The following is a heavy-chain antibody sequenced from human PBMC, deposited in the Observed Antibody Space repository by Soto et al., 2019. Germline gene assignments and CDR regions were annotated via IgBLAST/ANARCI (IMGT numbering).Heavy chain of an antibody. Sequence: ASVKVSCKASGYSFTNNDVTWVRQAAGQGLEWMGWMNPGSGDTGYAQKFQGRVTMTRDISIATAYMELSSLRSDDTAIYYCARMATFGSLNWFDPWGQGTLVTSPQ. CDR1: GYSFTNND. J-gene: IGHJ5*02. CDR2: MNPGSGDT. CDR3: ARMATFGSLNWFDP. V-gene: IGHV1-8*01. D-gene: IGHD3-16*01.